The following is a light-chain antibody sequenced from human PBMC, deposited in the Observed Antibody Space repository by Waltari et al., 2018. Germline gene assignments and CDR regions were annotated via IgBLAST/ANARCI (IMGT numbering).Light chain of an antibody. Sequence: QSTLTKPASVSGSPGKSITISCTGTSSDVGGYNYVSWYQQHPGKAPKLMIYDVSNRPSGVSNRFSGSKSGNTASLTISGLQAEDEADYYCSSYTSSSTLGVFGTGTKVTVL. CDR1: SSDVGGYNY. CDR3: SSYTSSSTLGV. V-gene: IGLV2-14*03. CDR2: DVS. J-gene: IGLJ1*01.